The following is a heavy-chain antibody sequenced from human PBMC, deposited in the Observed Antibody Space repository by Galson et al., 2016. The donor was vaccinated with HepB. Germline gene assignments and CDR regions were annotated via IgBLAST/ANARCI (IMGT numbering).Heavy chain of an antibody. CDR3: ATYGRSQWFDP. J-gene: IGHJ5*02. CDR1: GFTFSDFY. Sequence: SLRLSCAASGFTFSDFYMSWLRQPPGKGLEWISYISALSTSTYYADSVKGRFTISRDNAKNSLYLHMSDLRADDTAVYYCATYGRSQWFDPRGQGTLVTVSS. V-gene: IGHV3-11*06. D-gene: IGHD2-21*01. CDR2: ISALSTST.